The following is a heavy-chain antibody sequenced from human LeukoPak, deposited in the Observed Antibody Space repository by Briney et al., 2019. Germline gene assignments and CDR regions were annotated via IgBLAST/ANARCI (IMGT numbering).Heavy chain of an antibody. CDR1: GGSFSGYY. J-gene: IGHJ4*02. CDR2: INHSGST. CDR3: ARGRLYCSSTSCYRPFDY. D-gene: IGHD2-2*01. V-gene: IGHV4-34*01. Sequence: PSETLSLTCAVYGGSFSGYYWSWIRQPPGKGLKWIGEINHSGSTNYNPSLKSRVTISVDTSKNQFSLKLSSVTAADTAVYYCARGRLYCSSTSCYRPFDYWSQGTLVTVSS.